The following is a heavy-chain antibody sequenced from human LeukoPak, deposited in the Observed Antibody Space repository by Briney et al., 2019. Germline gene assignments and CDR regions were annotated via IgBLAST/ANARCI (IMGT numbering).Heavy chain of an antibody. CDR1: GASFSSYY. CDR2: IFYNGNT. Sequence: PSETLSLTCTVSGASFSSYYWSWLRQPPGKGLEWIAYIFYNGNTKYNPSLKSRVTISVDTSKNQFSLKLSSVTAADTAVYYCARLKTDIVVVPAAMFRYYYYYYMDVWGKGTTVTISS. CDR3: ARLKTDIVVVPAAMFRYYYYYYMDV. D-gene: IGHD2-2*01. V-gene: IGHV4-59*12. J-gene: IGHJ6*03.